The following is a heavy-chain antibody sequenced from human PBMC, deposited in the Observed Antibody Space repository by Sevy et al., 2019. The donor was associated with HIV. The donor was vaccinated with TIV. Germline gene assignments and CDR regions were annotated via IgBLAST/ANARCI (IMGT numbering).Heavy chain of an antibody. CDR1: GGSFSGYY. CDR2: INHSGST. J-gene: IGHJ3*02. D-gene: IGHD7-27*01. V-gene: IGHV4-34*01. Sequence: SETLSLTCAVYGGSFSGYYWSWIRQPPGKGLEWIGEINHSGSTNYNPSLKSRDTISVDTSKNQFSLKLSSVTAADTAVYYCARAGEIRAFDIWGQGTMVTVSS. CDR3: ARAGEIRAFDI.